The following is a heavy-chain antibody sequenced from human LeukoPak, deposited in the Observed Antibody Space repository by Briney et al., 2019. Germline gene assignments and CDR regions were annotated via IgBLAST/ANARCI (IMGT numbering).Heavy chain of an antibody. CDR3: ARRKEIDY. Sequence: GGSLRLSCTVSGFIVSSNSMSWVRQAPGKGLEWVSFIYTDNTHYSDSVKGRFTISRDNSKNTLYLQMNSLRAEDTAVYYCARRKEIDYWGQGTLVTVSS. CDR2: IYTDNT. J-gene: IGHJ4*02. V-gene: IGHV3-53*01. CDR1: GFIVSSNS.